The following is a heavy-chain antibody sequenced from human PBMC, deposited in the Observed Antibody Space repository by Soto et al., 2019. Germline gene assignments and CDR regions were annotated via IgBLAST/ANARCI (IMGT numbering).Heavy chain of an antibody. J-gene: IGHJ5*02. Sequence: PSETRARTCTVSGASISGFYWSWIRKSAGKGLERIGRIYATGTTDYNPSLKSRVMMSVDTSKKQFSLKLRSVTAADTAVYYCVRDGTKTLRDWFDPWGQGISVTVSS. CDR2: IYATGTT. CDR3: VRDGTKTLRDWFDP. D-gene: IGHD1-1*01. V-gene: IGHV4-4*07. CDR1: GASISGFY.